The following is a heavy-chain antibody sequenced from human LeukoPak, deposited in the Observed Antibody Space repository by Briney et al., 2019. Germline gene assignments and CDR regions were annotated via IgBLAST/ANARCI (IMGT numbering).Heavy chain of an antibody. CDR3: ARQMGQQLIFDY. J-gene: IGHJ4*02. Sequence: SETLSLTCAVSGGSISSGGYSWSWIRQPPGKGLEWIGYIYHSGSTYYNPSLKSRVTISVDRSKNQFSLKLSSVTAADTAVYYWARQMGQQLIFDYWGQGTLVTVSS. CDR2: IYHSGST. CDR1: GGSISSGGYS. D-gene: IGHD6-13*01. V-gene: IGHV4-30-2*01.